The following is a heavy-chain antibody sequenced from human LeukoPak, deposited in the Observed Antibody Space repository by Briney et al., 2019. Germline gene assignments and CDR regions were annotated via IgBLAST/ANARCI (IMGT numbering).Heavy chain of an antibody. CDR2: INHSGST. J-gene: IGHJ6*03. V-gene: IGHV4-34*01. CDR1: GLSCSGYY. D-gene: IGHD2-8*01. Sequence: SETLSLTCAVYGLSCSGYYWSWVRPAPGKGLEWIGEINHSGSTNYNPSLNSRFTITVDTSKNQFTLKLSCVTAADTAVYCCARGDCTNGVCPSYYMYVWGKGTTVTVSS. CDR3: ARGDCTNGVCPSYYMYV.